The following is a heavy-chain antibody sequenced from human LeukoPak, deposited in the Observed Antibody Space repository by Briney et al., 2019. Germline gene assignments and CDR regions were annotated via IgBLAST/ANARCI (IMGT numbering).Heavy chain of an antibody. D-gene: IGHD2-2*01. J-gene: IGHJ6*03. CDR1: GFTFSSYS. CDR3: ARDRGEGYCSSTSCYESPRSVYMDV. V-gene: IGHV3-21*01. Sequence: GGSLRLSCAASGFTFSSYSMNSVRQAPGKGLEWVSSISSSSSYIYSADSVKGRFTISRDNAKNSLYLQMNSLRAEDTAVYYCARDRGEGYCSSTSCYESPRSVYMDVWGKGTTVTVSS. CDR2: ISSSSSYI.